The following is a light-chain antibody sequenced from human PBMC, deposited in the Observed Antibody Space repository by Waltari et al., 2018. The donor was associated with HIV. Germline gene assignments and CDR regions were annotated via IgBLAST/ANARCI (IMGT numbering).Light chain of an antibody. J-gene: IGLJ2*01. CDR1: ALPNRY. CDR2: KDR. V-gene: IGLV3-25*03. CDR3: QSADRRGSHVV. Sequence: SYELTQPPSISVSPGQTARLTCFVDALPNRYACWYQQRPGQAPVFVIYKDRERPSGIPERFSGSNSGTTVTLIISGVQPEDEAEYYCQSADRRGSHVVFGGGTKVTV.